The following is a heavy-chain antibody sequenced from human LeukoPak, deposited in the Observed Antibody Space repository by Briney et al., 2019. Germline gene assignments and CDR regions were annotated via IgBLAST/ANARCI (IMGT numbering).Heavy chain of an antibody. D-gene: IGHD6-13*01. Sequence: SETLSLTCAVYGGSFSGYYWSWSRQPPGKGLEGIGESNHSGSTNYNPSLKSRVTISVDTSKNQLSLKLSSVTAADTAVYYCARAAAAGSYFDSWGQGTLVTVSS. CDR1: GGSFSGYY. CDR2: SNHSGST. J-gene: IGHJ4*02. CDR3: ARAAAAGSYFDS. V-gene: IGHV4-34*01.